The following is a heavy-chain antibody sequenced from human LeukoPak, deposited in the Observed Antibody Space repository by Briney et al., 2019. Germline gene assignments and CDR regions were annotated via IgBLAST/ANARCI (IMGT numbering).Heavy chain of an antibody. V-gene: IGHV3-30*02. CDR2: IRYDGNNK. D-gene: IGHD2-15*01. CDR3: ASIVVVVAAADY. CDR1: GFTFSSYG. J-gene: IGHJ4*02. Sequence: PGGSLRLSCAASGFTFSSYGMHWVRQAPGKGLEWVAFIRYDGNNKYYADSVKGRFTISRDNSKNTLYLQMNSLRAEDTAVYYCASIVVVVAAADYGGQGTLVTVSS.